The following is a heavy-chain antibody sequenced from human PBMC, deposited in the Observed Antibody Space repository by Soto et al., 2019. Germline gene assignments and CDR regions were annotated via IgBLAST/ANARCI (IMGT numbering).Heavy chain of an antibody. J-gene: IGHJ6*02. CDR2: ISYDGSNK. CDR1: GFTFSSYA. CDR3: ARDLNNGYNYYVDYGMDV. Sequence: QVQLVESGGGVVQPGRSLRLSCAASGFTFSSYAMHWVRQAPGKGLEWVAVISYDGSNKYYADSVKGRFTISRDNSKNTLYLQMNSLRAEDTAVYYCARDLNNGYNYYVDYGMDVRGQGTTVTVSS. D-gene: IGHD5-12*01. V-gene: IGHV3-30-3*01.